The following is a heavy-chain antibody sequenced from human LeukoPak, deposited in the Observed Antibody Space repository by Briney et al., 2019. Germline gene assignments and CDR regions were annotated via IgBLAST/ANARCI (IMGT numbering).Heavy chain of an antibody. CDR1: GFTFSDYS. V-gene: IGHV3-48*01. J-gene: IGHJ5*02. D-gene: IGHD1-1*01. CDR2: ISSSSGTI. CDR3: ATDPATGTTATSLLAP. Sequence: GGSLRLSCAASGFTFSDYSMNCVRQAPGKGLEWVSYISSSSGTIFYEDSVEGRFTISRDNAKNSLYLQMNSLRADDTAVYYCATDPATGTTATSLLAPWGQGTLVTVSS.